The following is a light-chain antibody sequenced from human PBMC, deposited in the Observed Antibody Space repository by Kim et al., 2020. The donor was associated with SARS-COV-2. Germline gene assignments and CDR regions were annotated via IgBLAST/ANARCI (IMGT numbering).Light chain of an antibody. CDR3: LLYFDGVQV. V-gene: IGLV7-43*01. Sequence: PGGTVTLTCTSNTGPVTNDHFPNWFQQKPGQPPRALIYSTSNKHSWTPARFSGSLLGGRGALTLSGVQPEDEADYYCLLYFDGVQVFGGGTKLTVL. CDR2: STS. J-gene: IGLJ2*01. CDR1: TGPVTNDHF.